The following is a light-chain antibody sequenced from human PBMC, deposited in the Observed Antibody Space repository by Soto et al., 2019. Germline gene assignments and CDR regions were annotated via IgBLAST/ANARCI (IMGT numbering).Light chain of an antibody. J-gene: IGLJ1*01. CDR1: SSDVGAYDY. CDR3: SSYTSSSTRV. V-gene: IGLV2-14*03. Sequence: QSVLTQPASVSGSPGQSIAISCIGTSSDVGAYDYVSWYQQHPDRAPKLMIYEVSNRPSGVSNRFSCSKSVNTATLTISGLQAEDEADYYCSSYTSSSTRVFGTGTKVTV. CDR2: EVS.